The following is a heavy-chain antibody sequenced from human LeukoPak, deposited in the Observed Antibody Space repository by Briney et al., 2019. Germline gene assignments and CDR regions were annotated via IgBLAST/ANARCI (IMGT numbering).Heavy chain of an antibody. CDR2: IYYSGST. V-gene: IGHV4-39*01. CDR3: ARVGPLGYDILTGYYRYYYGMDV. D-gene: IGHD3-9*01. Sequence: TSETLSLTCTVSGGSISSSSYYWGWIRQPPGKGLEWIGSIYYSGSTYYNPSLKSRVTISVDTSKNQFSLKLSSVTAADTAVYYCARVGPLGYDILTGYYRYYYGMDVWGQGTTVTVSS. CDR1: GGSISSSSYY. J-gene: IGHJ6*02.